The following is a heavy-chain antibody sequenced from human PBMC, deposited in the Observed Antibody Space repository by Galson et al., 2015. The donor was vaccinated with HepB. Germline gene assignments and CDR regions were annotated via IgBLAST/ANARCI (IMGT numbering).Heavy chain of an antibody. Sequence: SLRLSCAASGFSFTSYGMQWVRQAPGKGLEWVAVISYDGSQRYYAHSVKGRFTISRDIFQKTLYLQMDSLRAEDTAVYYCTKDLNGASDYWGQGTLVTVSS. V-gene: IGHV3-30*18. J-gene: IGHJ4*02. CDR1: GFSFTSYG. CDR2: ISYDGSQR. D-gene: IGHD1-26*01. CDR3: TKDLNGASDY.